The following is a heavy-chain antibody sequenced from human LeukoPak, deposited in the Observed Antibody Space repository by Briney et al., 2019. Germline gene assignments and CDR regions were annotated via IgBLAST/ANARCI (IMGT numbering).Heavy chain of an antibody. D-gene: IGHD4-17*01. V-gene: IGHV3-23*01. CDR1: GFTFSSYA. CDR3: AKAATTVTLVSVDY. J-gene: IGHJ4*02. Sequence: GGSLRLSCAASGFTFSSYAMSWVRQAPGKGLEWGSTISGSGGSTYYADSVKGRLTISRDNSKNTLYLQMNSLRAEDTAVYDCAKAATTVTLVSVDYWGQGTLVTVSS. CDR2: ISGSGGST.